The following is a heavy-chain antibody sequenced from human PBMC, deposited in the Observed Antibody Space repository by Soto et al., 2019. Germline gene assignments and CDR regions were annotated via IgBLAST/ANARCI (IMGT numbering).Heavy chain of an antibody. V-gene: IGHV5-10-1*01. Sequence: GESLKLSCNGSGYSFTSYWISWVRQMPGKGLEWMGRIDPSDSYTNYSPSFQGHVTISADKSISTAYLQWSSLKASDTAMYYCARVYEALVVVPAAIGGMDVWGQGAMDTVYS. CDR3: ARVYEALVVVPAAIGGMDV. CDR2: IDPSDSYT. D-gene: IGHD2-2*01. J-gene: IGHJ6*02. CDR1: GYSFTSYW.